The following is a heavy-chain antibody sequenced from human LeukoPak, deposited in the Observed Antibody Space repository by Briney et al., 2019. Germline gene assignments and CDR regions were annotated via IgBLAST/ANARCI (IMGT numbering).Heavy chain of an antibody. J-gene: IGHJ6*03. D-gene: IGHD2-15*01. CDR3: AREYCSGGSCYLYYYYMDV. CDR1: GFTFSSYA. CDR2: ISYDGSNK. V-gene: IGHV3-30*04. Sequence: GGSLRLSCAASGFTFSSYAMHWVRQAPGKGLEWVAVISYDGSNKYYADSVKGRFTISRDNSKNSLYLQMNSLRAEDTAVYYCAREYCSGGSCYLYYYYMDVWGKGTTVTISS.